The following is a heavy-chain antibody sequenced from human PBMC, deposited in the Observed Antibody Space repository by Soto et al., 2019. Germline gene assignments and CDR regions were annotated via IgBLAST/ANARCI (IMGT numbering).Heavy chain of an antibody. Sequence: QVQLQQWGAGLLKPSETLSLTCAVYVASFSGYQWTWIRQTPGKGLEWIGEINDSGNINYNPSLKSRVTISLDTPKKQISLKLSSVTAADSAVYYCARGLIVWFGELSRRGGHYYYMDVWGKGTTVNVSS. J-gene: IGHJ6*03. CDR1: VASFSGYQ. D-gene: IGHD3-10*01. CDR3: ARGLIVWFGELSRRGGHYYYMDV. V-gene: IGHV4-34*01. CDR2: INDSGNI.